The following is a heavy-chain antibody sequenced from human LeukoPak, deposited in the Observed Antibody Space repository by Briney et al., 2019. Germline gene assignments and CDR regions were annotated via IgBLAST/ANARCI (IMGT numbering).Heavy chain of an antibody. CDR2: ISYDGSNK. J-gene: IGHJ4*02. D-gene: IGHD7-27*01. CDR1: GFTFSSYG. Sequence: PGGSLRLSCAASGFTFSSYGMHWVRQAPGKGLEWVAVISYDGSNKYYADSVKGRFTISRDNSKNTLYLQMNSLRAEDTAIYYCARDRGDPDYYFDQWGQGTLVTVSS. CDR3: ARDRGDPDYYFDQ. V-gene: IGHV3-30*03.